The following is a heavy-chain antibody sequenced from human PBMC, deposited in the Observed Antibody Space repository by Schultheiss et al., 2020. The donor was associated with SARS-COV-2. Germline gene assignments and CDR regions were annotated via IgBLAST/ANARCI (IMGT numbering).Heavy chain of an antibody. CDR2: IWYDGSNK. Sequence: GGSLRLSCAASGFTFSSYGMHWVRQAPGKGLEWVAVIWYDGSNKYYADSVKGRFTISRDNSKNTLYLQMNSLRAEDTAVYYCARAQTEYDFWSGYPQGYYYGMDVWGQGTTVTVSS. CDR3: ARAQTEYDFWSGYPQGYYYGMDV. CDR1: GFTFSSYG. D-gene: IGHD3-3*01. V-gene: IGHV3-33*01. J-gene: IGHJ6*02.